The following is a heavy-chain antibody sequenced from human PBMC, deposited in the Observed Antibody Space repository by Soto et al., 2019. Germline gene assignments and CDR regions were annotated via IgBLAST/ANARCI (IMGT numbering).Heavy chain of an antibody. D-gene: IGHD2-15*01. Sequence: QVQLVQSGAEVKKPGSSVKVSCKASGGTFSSYAISWVRQAPGQGLEWMGGIIPIFGTANYAQKFQGRVTITADESTSTAYMELSSLRSEDTAVYYCARDDCSGGSCYPGGWFDPWGQGTLVTVSS. CDR3: ARDDCSGGSCYPGGWFDP. CDR1: GGTFSSYA. CDR2: IIPIFGTA. J-gene: IGHJ5*02. V-gene: IGHV1-69*01.